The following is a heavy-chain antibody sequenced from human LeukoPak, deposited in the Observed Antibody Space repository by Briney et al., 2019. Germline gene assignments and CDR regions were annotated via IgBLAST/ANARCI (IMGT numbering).Heavy chain of an antibody. Sequence: PGGSLRLSCAASGFTVSSNYMSWVRQAPGKGLEWVSVIYSGGSTYYADTVKGRFTISRDNAKNSLYLQMNSLRAEDTAVYYCARGHDYVWRGFDYWGQGTLVTVSS. J-gene: IGHJ4*02. CDR2: IYSGGST. CDR3: ARGHDYVWRGFDY. V-gene: IGHV3-66*01. D-gene: IGHD3-16*01. CDR1: GFTVSSNY.